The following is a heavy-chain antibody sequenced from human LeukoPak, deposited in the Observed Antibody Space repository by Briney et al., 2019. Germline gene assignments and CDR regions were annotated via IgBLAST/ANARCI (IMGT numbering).Heavy chain of an antibody. D-gene: IGHD2-15*01. CDR2: INPNSGGT. CDR3: ARAETCSGGSCTLDY. CDR1: GYTFTGYY. Sequence: GASVKVSCKASGYTFTGYYMHWVRQAPGQGLEWMGWINPNSGGTNYAQKFQGRVTMTRDTSISTAYMELSSLRSEDTAVYYCARAETCSGGSCTLDYWGQGTLVTVSS. V-gene: IGHV1-2*02. J-gene: IGHJ4*02.